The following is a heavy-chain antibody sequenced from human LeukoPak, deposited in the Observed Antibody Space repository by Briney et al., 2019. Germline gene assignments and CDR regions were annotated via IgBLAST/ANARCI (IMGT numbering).Heavy chain of an antibody. J-gene: IGHJ3*02. CDR2: IYYSGST. Sequence: KASETLSLTCTASGGSISSYYWSWIRQPPGKGLEWIGNIYYSGSTNYNPSLKSRVTISVDTSKNQFSLNLRSVTAADTAVFYCARVHRLVPGPFHIWGQGTMVIVSS. V-gene: IGHV4-59*01. D-gene: IGHD6-6*01. CDR3: ARVHRLVPGPFHI. CDR1: GGSISSYY.